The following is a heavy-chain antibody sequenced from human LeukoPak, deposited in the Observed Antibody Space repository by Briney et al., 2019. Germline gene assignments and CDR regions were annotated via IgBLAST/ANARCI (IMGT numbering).Heavy chain of an antibody. CDR2: IYYSGAT. D-gene: IGHD1-1*01. CDR3: AGNDFYYFDY. J-gene: IGHJ4*02. Sequence: PSETLSLICTVSGGSISSSNYYWGWIRQPPGKGLERIGAIYYSGATYYNPSLKSRVTISVDTSKNEVSLKLSSVTVADTAVYYCAGNDFYYFDYWGQGTLVTVSS. CDR1: GGSISSSNYY. V-gene: IGHV4-39*01.